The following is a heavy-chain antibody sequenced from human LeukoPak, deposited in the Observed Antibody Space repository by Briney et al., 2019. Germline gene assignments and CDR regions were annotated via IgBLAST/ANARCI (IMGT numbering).Heavy chain of an antibody. V-gene: IGHV3-66*01. CDR1: GFTVSSNY. J-gene: IGHJ6*03. CDR2: IYSGGST. Sequence: PGGSLRLSCAASGFTVSSNYMSWVRQAPGKGLEWVSAIYSGGSTYYADSVKGRFTISRDNSKNTLYLQMNSLRAEDTAVYYCARAQWTAFDYYYYMDVWGKGTTVTVSS. CDR3: ARAQWTAFDYYYYMDV. D-gene: IGHD3/OR15-3a*01.